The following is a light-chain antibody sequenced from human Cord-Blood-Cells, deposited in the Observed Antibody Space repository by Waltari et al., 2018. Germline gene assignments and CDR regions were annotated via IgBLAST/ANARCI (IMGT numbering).Light chain of an antibody. J-gene: IGLJ3*02. CDR2: DGS. V-gene: IGLV2-11*01. CDR1: STDVGGYNY. Sequence: QSALTQPRSVSGSPGQSVTISCTGTSTDVGGYNYVSWYQQHPGKAPKLMIYDGSKRPSGGPDRFSGSKSCNTASRTISGLQAEDEADYYCCSYAGSYTLVFGGGTKLTVL. CDR3: CSYAGSYTLV.